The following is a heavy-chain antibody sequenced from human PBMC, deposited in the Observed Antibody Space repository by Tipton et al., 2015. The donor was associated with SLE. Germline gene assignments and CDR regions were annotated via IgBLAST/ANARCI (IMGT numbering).Heavy chain of an antibody. J-gene: IGHJ6*03. Sequence: TLSLTCSVSGVSISTYYWSWVRQPAGKGLEWIGLIYNSGITNYNPSLQSRVTLSVDMSKNQFSLRLSSVTAADTGVYYCVKSVVVVSPRDYYYYMDVWGKGTTVTVSS. CDR1: GVSISTYY. V-gene: IGHV4-4*07. D-gene: IGHD2-15*01. CDR2: IYNSGIT. CDR3: VKSVVVVSPRDYYYYMDV.